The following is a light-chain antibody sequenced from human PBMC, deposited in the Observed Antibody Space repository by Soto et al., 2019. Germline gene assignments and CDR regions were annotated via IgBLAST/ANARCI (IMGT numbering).Light chain of an antibody. CDR2: AAS. CDR1: QSISTY. Sequence: DIQMTQSRSSLFASVGDRVTITCRASQSISTYLVWYQQKPGTVPKHLIFAASTLQSGVPSRFSGSGSGTDVTLTISSLQPEDVATYYCQNYNGAPWTFGQGTKVEIK. J-gene: IGKJ1*01. CDR3: QNYNGAPWT. V-gene: IGKV1-27*01.